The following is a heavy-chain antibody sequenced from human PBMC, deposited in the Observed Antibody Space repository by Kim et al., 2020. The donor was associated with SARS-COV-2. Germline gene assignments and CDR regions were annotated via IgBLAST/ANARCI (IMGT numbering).Heavy chain of an antibody. CDR2: IYYSGST. D-gene: IGHD6-13*01. J-gene: IGHJ5*02. V-gene: IGHV4-59*01. CDR1: GGSISSYY. Sequence: SETLSLTCTVSGGSISSYYWSWIRQPPGKGLEWIGYIYYSGSTNYNPSLKSRVTISVDTSKNQFSLKLSSVTAADTAVYYCARDPGKPNSSSWSGWFDPWGQGTLVTVSS. CDR3: ARDPGKPNSSSWSGWFDP.